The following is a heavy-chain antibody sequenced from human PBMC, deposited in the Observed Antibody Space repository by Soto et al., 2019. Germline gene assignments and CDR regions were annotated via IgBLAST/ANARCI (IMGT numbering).Heavy chain of an antibody. Sequence: QVQLVQSGAEVKKPGASVKVSCKASGYTFTSYGISWVRQAPGQGLEWMGWISAYNGNTNYAQKLQGRVTMTTDTSTSTAYMELRSLRSDDTAVYYCARDLRYYYDSSGYYYVDRYFDYWGQGTLVTVSS. CDR3: ARDLRYYYDSSGYYYVDRYFDY. J-gene: IGHJ4*02. CDR2: ISAYNGNT. D-gene: IGHD3-22*01. V-gene: IGHV1-18*01. CDR1: GYTFTSYG.